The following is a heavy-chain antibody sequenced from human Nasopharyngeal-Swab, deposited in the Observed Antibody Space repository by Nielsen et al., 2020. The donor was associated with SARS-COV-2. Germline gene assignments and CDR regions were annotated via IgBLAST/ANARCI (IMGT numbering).Heavy chain of an antibody. CDR2: IYYSGST. CDR3: ARDRGRFAAFDY. J-gene: IGHJ4*02. CDR1: GGSISSGGYY. V-gene: IGHV4-31*03. D-gene: IGHD3-10*01. Sequence: SETLSLTCTVSGGSISSGGYYWSWIRQHPGKGLEWIGYIYYSGSTYYNPSLKSRVTISVDTSKNQFSLKLSSVTAADTAVYYCARDRGRFAAFDYWGQGTLVTRLL.